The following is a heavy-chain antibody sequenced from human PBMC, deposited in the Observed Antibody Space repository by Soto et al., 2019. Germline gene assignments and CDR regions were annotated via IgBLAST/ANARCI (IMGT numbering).Heavy chain of an antibody. CDR3: ARDQTDTAIDY. V-gene: IGHV3-30-3*01. CDR2: ISYDGSNK. CDR1: GFTFSSYA. D-gene: IGHD5-18*01. Sequence: QVQLVESGGGVVQPGRSLRLSCAASGFTFSSYAMHWVRQAPGKGLEWVAVISYDGSNKYYADSVKGRFTISRDNSKNTLYLQMNSLRAEDTAVYYGARDQTDTAIDYWGQGTLVTVSS. J-gene: IGHJ4*02.